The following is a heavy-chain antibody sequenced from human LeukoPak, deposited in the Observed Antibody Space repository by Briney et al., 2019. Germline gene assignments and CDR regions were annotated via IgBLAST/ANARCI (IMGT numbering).Heavy chain of an antibody. Sequence: PSETLSLTCTVSGGSISSGDYYWSWIRQPPGKGLEWIGYIYYSGSTYYNPSLKSRVTMSVDTSKNQFSLKLSSVTAADTAVYYCARHEVTMVRGVTAEYFQHWGQGTLVTVSS. V-gene: IGHV4-30-4*01. D-gene: IGHD3-10*01. CDR1: GGSISSGDYY. CDR2: IYYSGST. J-gene: IGHJ1*01. CDR3: ARHEVTMVRGVTAEYFQH.